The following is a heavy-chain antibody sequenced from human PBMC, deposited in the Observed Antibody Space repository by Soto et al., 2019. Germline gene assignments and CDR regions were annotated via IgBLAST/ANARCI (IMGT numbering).Heavy chain of an antibody. Sequence: SETLSLTCTVSGGSISSGGYYWSWIRQHPGKGLEWIGYIYYSGSTYYNPSLKSRVTISVDTSKNQFSLKLSSVTAADTAVYYCARDSDAYGMDVWGQGITVTVSS. V-gene: IGHV4-31*03. CDR1: GGSISSGGYY. J-gene: IGHJ6*02. CDR2: IYYSGST. CDR3: ARDSDAYGMDV.